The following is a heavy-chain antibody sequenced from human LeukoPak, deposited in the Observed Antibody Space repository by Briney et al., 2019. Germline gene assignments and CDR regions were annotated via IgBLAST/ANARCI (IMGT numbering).Heavy chain of an antibody. V-gene: IGHV3-53*01. CDR1: GFTFSSNY. Sequence: PGGSLRLSCAASGFTFSSNYMSWVRQAPGKGLEWVSIIYSGGSTYYAGSVKGRFTISRDNSKNTLYLQMNSLRAEDTAVYYCARGLSGYSGLGRGFYFDYWGQGTLVTVSS. J-gene: IGHJ4*02. D-gene: IGHD3-22*01. CDR3: ARGLSGYSGLGRGFYFDY. CDR2: IYSGGST.